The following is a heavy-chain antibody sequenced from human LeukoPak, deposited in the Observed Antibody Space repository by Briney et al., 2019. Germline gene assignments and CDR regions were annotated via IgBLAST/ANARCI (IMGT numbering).Heavy chain of an antibody. CDR2: ISYDGSNK. D-gene: IGHD5-18*01. J-gene: IGHJ6*03. CDR1: GFTFSSYA. Sequence: GRSLRLSCAASGFTFSSYAMHWVRQAPGKGLEWVAVISYDGSNKYYADSVKGRFTISRDNSKNTLYLQMNSLRAEDTAVYYCARGAAMVTRYYYYYYMDVWGKGTTVTVSS. V-gene: IGHV3-30*04. CDR3: ARGAAMVTRYYYYYYMDV.